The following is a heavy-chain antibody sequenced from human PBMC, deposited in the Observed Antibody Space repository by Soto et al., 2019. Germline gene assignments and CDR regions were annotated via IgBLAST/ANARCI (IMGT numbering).Heavy chain of an antibody. V-gene: IGHV3-33*01. CDR3: ARDIRGRTNWLDP. J-gene: IGHJ5*02. CDR1: GFRFGTYG. D-gene: IGHD1-20*01. CDR2: IWYDGSIK. Sequence: GGSLRLSCAGSGFRFGTYGLHWVRQAPGRGLEWVAIIWYDGSIKYYADSAKGRFTISRDDSKSTLYLQMNSLRAEDTAVYYCARDIRGRTNWLDPWGQGTLVTVSS.